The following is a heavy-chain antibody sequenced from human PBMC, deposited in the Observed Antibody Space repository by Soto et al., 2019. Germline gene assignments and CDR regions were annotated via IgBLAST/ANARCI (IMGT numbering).Heavy chain of an antibody. CDR3: AKQDDRGALEI. V-gene: IGHV5-51*01. J-gene: IGHJ3*02. CDR2: IYPGDSDP. CDR1: GKAFTSFW. Sequence: GESLKISCKISGKAFTSFWDVWVRQMPGRGLEWMGNIYPGDSDPRYTPPFQGQVTISADKCTNTAYLQWHSLQASDTALYYCAKQDDRGALEIWGQGTKVTVSS. D-gene: IGHD3-22*01.